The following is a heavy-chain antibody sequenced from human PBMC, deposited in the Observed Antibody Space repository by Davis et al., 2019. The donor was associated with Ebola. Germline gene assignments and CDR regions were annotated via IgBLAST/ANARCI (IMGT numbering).Heavy chain of an antibody. CDR3: ASQVATFSPFDY. CDR1: GFTFGNYA. Sequence: PGGSLRPSCQVSGFTFGNYAMSWVRQAPGKGLEWVSGISNNAQSIHYADSVKGRFTISKDNYKNTLYLQMNSVKLEDAAIYYCASQVATFSPFDYWGQGTLVTVSS. V-gene: IGHV3-23*01. CDR2: ISNNAQSI. J-gene: IGHJ4*02.